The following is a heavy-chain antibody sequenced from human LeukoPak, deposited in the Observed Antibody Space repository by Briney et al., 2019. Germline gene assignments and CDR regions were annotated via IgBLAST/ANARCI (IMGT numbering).Heavy chain of an antibody. J-gene: IGHJ6*02. CDR3: ARAMVRGIYYYYGMDV. Sequence: SETLSLTCAVYGGSFSGYYWSWIRQPPGKGLEWIGEINHSGSTNYSPSLKSRVTISVDTSKNQFSLKLSSVTAADTAVYYCARAMVRGIYYYYGMDVWGQGTTVTVSS. CDR1: GGSFSGYY. V-gene: IGHV4-34*01. D-gene: IGHD3-10*01. CDR2: INHSGST.